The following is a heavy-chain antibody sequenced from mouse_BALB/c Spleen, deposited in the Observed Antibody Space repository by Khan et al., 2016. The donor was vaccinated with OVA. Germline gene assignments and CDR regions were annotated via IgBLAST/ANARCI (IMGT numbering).Heavy chain of an antibody. V-gene: IGHV5-6*01. CDR2: ISSGGSYT. CDR3: ARQPGYYEGSAMDY. CDR1: GFTFSSYG. D-gene: IGHD2-3*01. Sequence: EVQVVESGGDLVKPGGSLKLSCAASGFTFSSYGMSWVRQTPDKRLEGVAAISSGGSYTYYPDSLKGRFTISRDNAKNTLYLQMSSLKSEDTAMYYCARQPGYYEGSAMDYWGQGTSVTVSS. J-gene: IGHJ4*01.